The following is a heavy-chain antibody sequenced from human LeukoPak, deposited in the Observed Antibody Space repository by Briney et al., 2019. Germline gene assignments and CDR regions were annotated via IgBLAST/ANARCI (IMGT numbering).Heavy chain of an antibody. D-gene: IGHD2-2*02. V-gene: IGHV4-31*02. CDR1: GGSISSGGYY. J-gene: IGHJ4*02. Sequence: SETLSLTCTVSGGSISSGGYYWSWIRQHPRKGLEWIGYIYYSGSTYYNPSLKSRVTISVDTSKNQFSLKLSSVTAADTAVYYCAGGYCSSTSCYSFDYWGQGTLVTVSS. CDR2: IYYSGST. CDR3: AGGYCSSTSCYSFDY.